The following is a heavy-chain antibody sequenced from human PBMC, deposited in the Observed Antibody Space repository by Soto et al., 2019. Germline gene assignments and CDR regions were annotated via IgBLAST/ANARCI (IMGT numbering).Heavy chain of an antibody. V-gene: IGHV4-4*02. CDR3: ARGSSGWPDFDY. CDR2: IHQSGST. Sequence: QVQLQESGPGLVKPSGTLSLTCAVSGGSIISSNWWNWVRQPPGKGLEWMGEIHQSGSTNYNPSLKSRLTISVDKSKNQFSLNLTSVTAADTAVYYCARGSSGWPDFDYWGQGTLVTVSS. CDR1: GGSIISSNW. J-gene: IGHJ4*02. D-gene: IGHD6-19*01.